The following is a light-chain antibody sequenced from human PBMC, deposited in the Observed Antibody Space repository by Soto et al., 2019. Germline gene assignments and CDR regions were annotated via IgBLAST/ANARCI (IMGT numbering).Light chain of an antibody. CDR1: SSDVGAYEY. J-gene: IGLJ3*02. Sequence: QSVLTQPASVSGSPGQSITISCTGTSSDVGAYEYVSWYQQYPGTAPKLMIYDVTARPSGVSNRFSGSKSGNTASLTISGLQAEDEADYYCSSYTSSNTGVFGGGTKLTVL. CDR3: SSYTSSNTGV. V-gene: IGLV2-14*01. CDR2: DVT.